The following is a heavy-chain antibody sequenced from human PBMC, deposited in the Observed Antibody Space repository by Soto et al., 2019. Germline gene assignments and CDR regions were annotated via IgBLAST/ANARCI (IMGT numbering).Heavy chain of an antibody. Sequence: VQLQESGPGLLKPSETLSLTCTVSNGSIIHYYWSWIRQPPGKGPEWIGYIYYSGSTNYNPSLKSRVTMSVDMARNQLSLKLNSVTAADTAVYYCASRLTLANTTGDGFDIWGQGTMVTVSS. CDR2: IYYSGST. CDR1: NGSIIHYY. J-gene: IGHJ3*02. D-gene: IGHD3-9*01. CDR3: ASRLTLANTTGDGFDI. V-gene: IGHV4-59*01.